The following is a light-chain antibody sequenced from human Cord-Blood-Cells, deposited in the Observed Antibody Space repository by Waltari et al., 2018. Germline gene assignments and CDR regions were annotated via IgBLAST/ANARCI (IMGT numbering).Light chain of an antibody. CDR3: SSYTSSSTLV. J-gene: IGLJ3*02. Sequence: QSALTQPASVPGSPGQSITISCTGTSSHVGGYNYVSWYQQHPGKATKLMIYDVSTRPEGVSNRFAGYKSGNTASLTIAGLQAEDEADYYCSSYTSSSTLVFGGGTKLTVL. CDR2: DVS. V-gene: IGLV2-14*01. CDR1: SSHVGGYNY.